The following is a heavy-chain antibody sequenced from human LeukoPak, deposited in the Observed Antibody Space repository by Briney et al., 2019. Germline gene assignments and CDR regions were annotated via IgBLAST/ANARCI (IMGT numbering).Heavy chain of an antibody. J-gene: IGHJ4*02. CDR2: IGTAGDI. CDR1: GFTFSSYD. V-gene: IGHV3-13*01. CDR3: ARPRGNVEMAKNPFDY. Sequence: GGSLRLSCAASGFTFSSYDMHWVRQATGKGLEWVSGIGTAGDIYYSGSVKGRFTISRDNAKNSLYLQMNSLRAEDTAVYYCARPRGNVEMAKNPFDYWGQGTLVTVSS. D-gene: IGHD5-24*01.